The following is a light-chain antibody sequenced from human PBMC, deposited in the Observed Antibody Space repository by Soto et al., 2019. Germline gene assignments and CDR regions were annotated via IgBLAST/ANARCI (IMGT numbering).Light chain of an antibody. J-gene: IGKJ3*01. CDR1: ESVSSS. CDR3: HTYKVCPSIT. CDR2: GAS. Sequence: ELVRTQSPATLSVSPGERVTLSGRASESVSSSLAWYHHKPGQPPPLLIYGASTRATDIPARFSGSGSWTQCTITNSSLQYEDLAVYYGHTYKVCPSITFGTETQVQIK. V-gene: IGKV3-15*01.